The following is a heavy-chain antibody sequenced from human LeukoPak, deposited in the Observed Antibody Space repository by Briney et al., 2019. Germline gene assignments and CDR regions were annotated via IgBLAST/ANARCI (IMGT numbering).Heavy chain of an antibody. CDR2: IRNKANGGTT. J-gene: IGHJ3*02. D-gene: IGHD3-22*01. V-gene: IGHV3-49*04. CDR3: SRFYSSGWASGAFDI. CDR1: GFTFSNYA. Sequence: GGSLRLSCTTSGFTFSNYAVSWVRRAPGKGLEWIGFIRNKANGGTTEYAASVKGRFTISRDDSKALAHLQMRSLKTEDTAVYHCSRFYSSGWASGAFDIWGQGTMVTVSS.